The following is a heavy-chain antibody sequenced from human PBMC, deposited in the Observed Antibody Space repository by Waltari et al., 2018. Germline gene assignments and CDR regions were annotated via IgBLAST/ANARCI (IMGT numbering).Heavy chain of an antibody. V-gene: IGHV3-48*04. D-gene: IGHD6-13*01. J-gene: IGHJ4*02. CDR3: AMHDGYSSSWVFDY. Sequence: EVQLVESGGGLVQPGGSLRLSCAASGFTFSSYSMTWVRQAPGKGLEWVSYISSSSSTIYYADSVKGRFTISRDNAKNSLYLQMNSLRAEDTAVYYCAMHDGYSSSWVFDYWGQGTLVTVSS. CDR2: ISSSSSTI. CDR1: GFTFSSYS.